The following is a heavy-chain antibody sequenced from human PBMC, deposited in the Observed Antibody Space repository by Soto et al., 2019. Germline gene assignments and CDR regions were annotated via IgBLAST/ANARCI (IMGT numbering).Heavy chain of an antibody. CDR2: IYYSGST. V-gene: IGHV4-31*03. Sequence: SETLSLTCTVSGGSISSGGYYWSWIRHHPGKGLEWIGYIYYSGSTYYNPSLKSRVTISVDTSKNQFSLKLSSVTAADTAVYYCARGGGSGSQIWPRWFDPWGQGTLVTVSS. J-gene: IGHJ5*02. D-gene: IGHD3-10*01. CDR1: GGSISSGGYY. CDR3: ARGGGSGSQIWPRWFDP.